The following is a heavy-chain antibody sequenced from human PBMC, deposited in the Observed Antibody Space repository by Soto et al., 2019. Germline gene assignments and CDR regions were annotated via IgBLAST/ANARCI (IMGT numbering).Heavy chain of an antibody. CDR3: AHRRRGRYFDY. CDR2: IYWDDDK. J-gene: IGHJ4*02. D-gene: IGHD3-16*01. V-gene: IGHV2-5*02. CDR1: GFSLSTSGVG. Sequence: QITLKESGPTLVKPTQTLTLTCTFSGFSLSTSGVGVGWIRQPPGKALEWLALIYWDDDKRYSPSLKSRLTITKDSSKNEVVLTMTNMDPVDTATYYCAHRRRGRYFDYWGQGSLVTVSS.